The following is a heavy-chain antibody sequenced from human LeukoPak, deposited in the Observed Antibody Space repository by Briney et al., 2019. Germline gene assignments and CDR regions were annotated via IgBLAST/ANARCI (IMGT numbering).Heavy chain of an antibody. J-gene: IGHJ1*01. CDR2: MNPNSGNT. Sequence: ASVKVSCKASGYTFTSYDINWVRQATGQGLEWMGWMNPNSGNTGYAQKFQGRVTMTRNTSISTAYMELSSLRAEDTAVYYCARGTYYYDSTYFQHWGQGTLVTVSS. CDR1: GYTFTSYD. CDR3: ARGTYYYDSTYFQH. V-gene: IGHV1-8*01. D-gene: IGHD3-22*01.